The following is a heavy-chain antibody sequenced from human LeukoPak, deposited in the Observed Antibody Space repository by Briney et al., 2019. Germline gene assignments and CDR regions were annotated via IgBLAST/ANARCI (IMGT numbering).Heavy chain of an antibody. V-gene: IGHV3-23*01. CDR3: AKDRVPDSLYSIDY. J-gene: IGHJ4*02. D-gene: IGHD5/OR15-5a*01. CDR1: GFTFSTYA. Sequence: GVSLRLSCTASGFTFSTYAMNWFRHTPGKGLEWVSVIVGNGGGINYAESVRGRFTISRDNSKNTLYLQMSSLRLEDTAMYYCAKDRVPDSLYSIDYWGQGVLVTVSP. CDR2: IVGNGGGI.